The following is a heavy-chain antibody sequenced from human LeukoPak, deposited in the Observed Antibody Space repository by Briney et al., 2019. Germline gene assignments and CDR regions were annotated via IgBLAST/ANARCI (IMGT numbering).Heavy chain of an antibody. D-gene: IGHD3-10*01. J-gene: IGHJ4*02. CDR3: ARMSAAGSYFDF. Sequence: SETLSLTCAVSGGSISSSNWWSWVRQPPGKGLEWIGEIYHSGSTNYNPSLKSRVTISVDTSKNQFSLDVNSVTAADTAIYYCARMSAAGSYFDFWGQGTLVTVSS. CDR2: IYHSGST. CDR1: GGSISSSNW. V-gene: IGHV4-4*02.